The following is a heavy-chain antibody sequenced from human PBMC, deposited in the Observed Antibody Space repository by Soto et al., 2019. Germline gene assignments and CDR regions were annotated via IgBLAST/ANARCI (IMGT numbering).Heavy chain of an antibody. D-gene: IGHD3-16*01. V-gene: IGHV3-21*01. J-gene: IGHJ4*02. CDR2: ISSSSSYI. CDR3: AREGALRLPSDY. CDR1: GFTFSSYS. Sequence: GGSLRLSCAASGFTFSSYSMNWVRQAPGKGLEWVSSISSSSSYIYYADSVKGRFTISRDNAKNSLYLQMNSLRAEDTAVYYCAREGALRLPSDYWGQGTLVTVSS.